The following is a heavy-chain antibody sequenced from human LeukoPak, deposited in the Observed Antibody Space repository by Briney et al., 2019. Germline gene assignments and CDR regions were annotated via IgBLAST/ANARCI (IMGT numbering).Heavy chain of an antibody. CDR2: ISSSSSYI. J-gene: IGHJ4*02. CDR1: GFTFSSYS. V-gene: IGHV3-21*04. D-gene: IGHD3-10*01. CDR3: AKDKGGYYGSGSIFDY. Sequence: GGSLRLSCAASGFTFSSYSMNWVRQAPGKGLEWVSSISSSSSYIYYADSVKGRFTISRDNSKNTLYLQMNSLRAEDTAVYYCAKDKGGYYGSGSIFDYWGQGTLVTVSS.